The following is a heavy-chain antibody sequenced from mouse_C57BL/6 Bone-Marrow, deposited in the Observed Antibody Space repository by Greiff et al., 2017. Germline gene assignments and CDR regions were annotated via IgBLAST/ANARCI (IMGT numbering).Heavy chain of an antibody. D-gene: IGHD1-1*01. Sequence: QVQLQQSGAELARPGASVKLSCKASGYTFTSYGISRVKQRTGQGLEWIGEIYPRSGNTYYNEKFKGKATLTADKSSSTAYMELRSLTSEDSAVYFCAKYYYGSSSFAYWGQGTLVTVSA. CDR2: IYPRSGNT. V-gene: IGHV1-81*01. J-gene: IGHJ3*01. CDR1: GYTFTSYG. CDR3: AKYYYGSSSFAY.